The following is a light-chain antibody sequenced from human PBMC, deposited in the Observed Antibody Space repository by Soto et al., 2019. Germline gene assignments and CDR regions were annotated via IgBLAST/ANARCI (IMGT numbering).Light chain of an antibody. V-gene: IGKV1-5*03. CDR2: KAS. CDR1: QSISSW. J-gene: IGKJ4*01. CDR3: QQYNSYSPLT. Sequence: DIQMTQSPSTLSASVGDRVTITCRASQSISSWLAWYQQKPWKAPKLLIYKASSLESGVPSRFSGSGSGTEVTLTISSLQPDDFATYYCQQYNSYSPLTFGGGTKVEIK.